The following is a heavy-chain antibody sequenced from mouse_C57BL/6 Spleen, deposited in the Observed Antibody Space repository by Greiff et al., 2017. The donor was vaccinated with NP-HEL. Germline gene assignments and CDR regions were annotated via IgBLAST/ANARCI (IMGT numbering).Heavy chain of an antibody. Sequence: EVKVVESGGGLVKPGGSLKLSCAASGFTFSDYGMHWVRQAPEKGLEWVAYISSGSSTIYYADTVKGRFTISRDNAKNTLFLQMTSLRSEDTAMYYCARDWEGWFAYWGQGTLVTVSA. D-gene: IGHD4-1*01. CDR2: ISSGSSTI. J-gene: IGHJ3*01. V-gene: IGHV5-17*01. CDR3: ARDWEGWFAY. CDR1: GFTFSDYG.